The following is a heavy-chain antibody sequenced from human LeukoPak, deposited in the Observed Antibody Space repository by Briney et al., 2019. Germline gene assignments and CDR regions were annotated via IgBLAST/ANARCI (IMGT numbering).Heavy chain of an antibody. V-gene: IGHV4-61*02. CDR2: IYTSGST. D-gene: IGHD6-19*01. Sequence: PSETLSLTCTVSGGSISSGGYYWSWIRQPAGKGLDWIGRIYTSGSTNYNPSLKSRVTMSVDTSKNQFSLKLSSVTAADTAVYYCARGVAVAAYFDYWGQGTLVTVSS. J-gene: IGHJ4*02. CDR1: GGSISSGGYY. CDR3: ARGVAVAAYFDY.